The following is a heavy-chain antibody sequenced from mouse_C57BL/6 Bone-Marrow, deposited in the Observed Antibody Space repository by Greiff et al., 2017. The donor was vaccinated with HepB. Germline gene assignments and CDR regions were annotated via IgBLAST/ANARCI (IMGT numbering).Heavy chain of an antibody. Sequence: EVQRVESGPGLVKPSQSLSLTCSVTGYSITSGYYWNWIRQFPGNKLEWMGYISYDGSNNYNPSLKNRISITRDTSKNQFFLKLNSVTTEDTATYYCAREDYGSSYDAYWGQGTLVTVSA. V-gene: IGHV3-6*01. J-gene: IGHJ3*01. CDR2: ISYDGSN. CDR1: GYSITSGYY. CDR3: AREDYGSSYDAY. D-gene: IGHD1-1*01.